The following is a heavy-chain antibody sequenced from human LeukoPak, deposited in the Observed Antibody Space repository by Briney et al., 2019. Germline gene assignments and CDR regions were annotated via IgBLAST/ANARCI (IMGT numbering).Heavy chain of an antibody. D-gene: IGHD6-13*01. V-gene: IGHV4-61*02. CDR1: GGSISSGSYY. J-gene: IGHJ4*02. Sequence: SETLSPTCTVSGGSISSGSYYWRWVRQPAGKGLEWIERIYTSGSTNYNPSLKSRVTISVDTSKNQFSLKLSSVTAADTAVYYCASSIAAAGPIYYFDYWGQGTLVTVSS. CDR2: IYTSGST. CDR3: ASSIAAAGPIYYFDY.